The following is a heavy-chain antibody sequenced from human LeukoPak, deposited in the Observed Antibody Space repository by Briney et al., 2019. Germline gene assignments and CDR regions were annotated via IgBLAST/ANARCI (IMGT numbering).Heavy chain of an antibody. CDR3: ATNPLDIVVVPADVAFDI. CDR1: GYTLTELS. V-gene: IGHV1-24*01. CDR2: FDPGDGET. Sequence: GASVKVSCKVSGYTLTELSMHWVRQAPGKGLEWMGGFDPGDGETIYAQKFQGRVTMTEDTSTDTAYMELSSLRSEDTAVYYCATNPLDIVVVPADVAFDIWGQGTMVTVSS. J-gene: IGHJ3*02. D-gene: IGHD2-2*03.